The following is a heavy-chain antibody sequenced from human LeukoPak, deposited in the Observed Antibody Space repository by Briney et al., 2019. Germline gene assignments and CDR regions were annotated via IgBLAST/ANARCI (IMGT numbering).Heavy chain of an antibody. J-gene: IGHJ5*02. V-gene: IGHV1-69*13. Sequence: ASVKVSCKASGGTFSNYAISWVRQAPGQGLEWMGGIIPIFGTANYAQKFQGRVTITADESTSTAYMELSSLRSEDTAMYYCARNSDFWSGYYSAWGQGTLVTVSS. CDR2: IIPIFGTA. D-gene: IGHD3-3*01. CDR1: GGTFSNYA. CDR3: ARNSDFWSGYYSA.